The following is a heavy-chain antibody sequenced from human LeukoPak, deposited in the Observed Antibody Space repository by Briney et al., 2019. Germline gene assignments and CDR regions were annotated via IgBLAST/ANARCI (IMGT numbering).Heavy chain of an antibody. Sequence: GGSLRLSCAASGFTFSDYYMGWIRQAPGKGREWVSYIGGSGSITFYADSVKGRFIISRDNAKNSVYLQMNSVRAEDTGVYYCGRDFGLFGTKRSFDIWGQGTMVTVSS. CDR1: GFTFSDYY. CDR2: IGGSGSIT. CDR3: GRDFGLFGTKRSFDI. V-gene: IGHV3-11*01. D-gene: IGHD1-7*01. J-gene: IGHJ3*02.